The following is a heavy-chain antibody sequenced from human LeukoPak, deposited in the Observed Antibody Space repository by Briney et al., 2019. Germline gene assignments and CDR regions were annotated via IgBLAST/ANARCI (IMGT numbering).Heavy chain of an antibody. J-gene: IGHJ6*04. CDR2: ISYDGNNK. CDR3: AELGITMIGGV. CDR1: GFALNNYA. V-gene: IGHV3-30*04. D-gene: IGHD3-10*02. Sequence: PGGSLRLSCAASGFALNNYAIHWVRQAPGKGLEWVAVISYDGNNKYYTDSVQGRFTISRDNSKNTLYLQMISLRSEDTAVYYCAELGITMIGGVWGKGTTVTISS.